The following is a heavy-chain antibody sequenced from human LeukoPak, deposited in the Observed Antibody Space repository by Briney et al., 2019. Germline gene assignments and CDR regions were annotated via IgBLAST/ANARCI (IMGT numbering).Heavy chain of an antibody. CDR3: AREYCGGECYSGFDF. CDR2: ISYDGSNK. J-gene: IGHJ5*01. V-gene: IGHV3-30*04. D-gene: IGHD2-21*01. Sequence: GRSLRLSCVASGFTFRNYATHWVRQASGKGLEWVALISYDGSNKDYVDSAKGRFTISRDNSKNTLYLQMNSLRTEDSAVYYCAREYCGGECYSGFDFWGQGTLVTVSS. CDR1: GFTFRNYA.